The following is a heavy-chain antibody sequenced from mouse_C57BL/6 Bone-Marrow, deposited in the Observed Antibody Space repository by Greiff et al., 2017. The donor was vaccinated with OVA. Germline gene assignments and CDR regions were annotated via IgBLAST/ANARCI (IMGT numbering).Heavy chain of an antibody. CDR3: VRQGNSSFAY. V-gene: IGHV10-1*01. Sequence: DVMLVESGGGLVQPKGSLKLSCAASGFSFNTYAMNWVRQAPGKGLEWVARIRSKSNNYATYYADSVKDRFTISRDDSESMLYLQMNNLKTEDTAMYYCVRQGNSSFAYWGQGTLVTVSA. J-gene: IGHJ3*01. D-gene: IGHD2-1*01. CDR1: GFSFNTYA. CDR2: IRSKSNNYAT.